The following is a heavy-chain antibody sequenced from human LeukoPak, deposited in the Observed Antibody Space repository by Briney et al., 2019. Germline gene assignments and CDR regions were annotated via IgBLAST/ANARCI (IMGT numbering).Heavy chain of an antibody. J-gene: IGHJ3*02. CDR2: IIPILGIA. CDR1: GGTFSRYA. D-gene: IGHD3-22*01. V-gene: IGHV1-69*04. CDR3: AKEYYYDSSGYFDI. Sequence: SVKVSCKASGGTFSRYAISWVRQAPGQGLEWMGRIIPILGIANYAQKFQGRVTITADKSTSTAYMELSSLRSEDTAVYYCAKEYYYDSSGYFDIWGQGTMVTVSS.